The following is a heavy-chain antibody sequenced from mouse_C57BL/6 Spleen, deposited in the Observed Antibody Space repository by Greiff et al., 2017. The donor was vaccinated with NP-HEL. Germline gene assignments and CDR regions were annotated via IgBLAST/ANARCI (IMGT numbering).Heavy chain of an antibody. CDR2: ISDGGSYT. D-gene: IGHD2-2*01. CDR1: GFTFSSYA. CDR3: ARGGLNGFAY. V-gene: IGHV5-4*03. Sequence: EVKVVESGGGLVKPGGSLKLSCAASGFTFSSYAMSWVRQTPEKRLEWVATISDGGSYTYYPDNVKGRFPSARDNAKNNLYLQMSHLKSEDTAMYYCARGGLNGFAYWGQGTLVTVSA. J-gene: IGHJ3*01.